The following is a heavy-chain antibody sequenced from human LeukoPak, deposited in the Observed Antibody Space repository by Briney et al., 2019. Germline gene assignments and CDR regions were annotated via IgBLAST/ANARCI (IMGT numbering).Heavy chain of an antibody. D-gene: IGHD5-12*01. J-gene: IGHJ4*02. CDR1: GFTFSSYA. V-gene: IGHV3-23*01. CDR2: ISGSGGRT. CDR3: AKDLLAATIDYYFDY. Sequence: PGGSLRLSCAASGFTFSSYAMSWVRQAPGKGLEWVSVISGSGGRTYYADSVKGRFTISRDNSKNTLYVQMNSLRAEGTAVYYCAKDLLAATIDYYFDYWGQGTLVTVSS.